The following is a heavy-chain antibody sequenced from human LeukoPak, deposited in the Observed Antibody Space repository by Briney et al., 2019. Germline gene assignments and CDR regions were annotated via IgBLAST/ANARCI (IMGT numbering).Heavy chain of an antibody. CDR1: GGSISSGGYY. Sequence: SQTLSLTCTVSGGSISSGGYYWSWIRQPPGKGLEWIGYIYHSGSTYYNPSLKSRVTISVDRSKNQFSLKLSSVTAADTAVYYCARDGVGATSTPLDYWGQGTLVTVSS. V-gene: IGHV4-30-2*01. D-gene: IGHD1-26*01. J-gene: IGHJ4*02. CDR2: IYHSGST. CDR3: ARDGVGATSTPLDY.